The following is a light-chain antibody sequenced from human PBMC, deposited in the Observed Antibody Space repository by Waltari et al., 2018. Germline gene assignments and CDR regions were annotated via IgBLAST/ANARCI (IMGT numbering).Light chain of an antibody. Sequence: DIRMTQSPSALPASVGDRVTITCRASQSISNDLDWYQQRPGKPPKLRIYKASSLQSGDPSRFGGSASGTEFTLTISILQPDDFATYYCQHYHTYPLPFGGGTKVAI. CDR3: QHYHTYPLP. V-gene: IGKV1-5*03. CDR2: KAS. J-gene: IGKJ4*01. CDR1: QSISND.